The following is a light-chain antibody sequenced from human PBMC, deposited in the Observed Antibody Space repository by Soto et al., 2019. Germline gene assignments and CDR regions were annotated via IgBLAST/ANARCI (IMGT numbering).Light chain of an antibody. CDR2: EVD. CDR3: SSYISSSTFVV. J-gene: IGLJ2*01. V-gene: IGLV2-14*01. CDR1: SSDVGGYNY. Sequence: QSVLAQPASVSGSPGQSTIISCTGTSSDVGGYNYVSWYQQHPGKAPKFLIYEVDNRASGVSDRFSGSKSGNTASLTISGLQAEDEADYYCSSYISSSTFVVFGGGTQLTVL.